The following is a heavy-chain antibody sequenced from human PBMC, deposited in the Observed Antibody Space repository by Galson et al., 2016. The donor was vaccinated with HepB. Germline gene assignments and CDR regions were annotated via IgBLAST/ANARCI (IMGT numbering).Heavy chain of an antibody. Sequence: VKVSCKASGYTFTNYYMHWVRQAPGQGLDWMGIINPSGDSARYAQKFQGRVTMTRDTSTSTVYMELSSLRSGDTAVYFCARDRLGPYGMDVWGQGTTVTVSS. D-gene: IGHD7-27*01. CDR1: GYTFTNYY. CDR2: INPSGDSA. J-gene: IGHJ6*02. CDR3: ARDRLGPYGMDV. V-gene: IGHV1-46*01.